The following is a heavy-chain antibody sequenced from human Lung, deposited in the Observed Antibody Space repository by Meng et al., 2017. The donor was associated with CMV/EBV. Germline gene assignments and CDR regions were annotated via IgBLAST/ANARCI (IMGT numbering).Heavy chain of an antibody. CDR1: GFTFSSYN. CDR3: ASVFGVVDY. CDR2: SSTSSSIM. V-gene: IGHV3-48*04. Sequence: GESXKISCAASGFTFSSYNMNWVGQATGKGLEWVSYSSTSSSIMYFADAVTGRFTISRDNAKNALYLQMNSLRAEDTAVYYRASVFGVVDYWGQGALVTVSS. D-gene: IGHD3-16*01. J-gene: IGHJ4*02.